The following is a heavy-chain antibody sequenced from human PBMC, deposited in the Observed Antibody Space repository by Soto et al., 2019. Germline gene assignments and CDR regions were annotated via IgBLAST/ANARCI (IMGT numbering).Heavy chain of an antibody. Sequence: GASVKASSKASGYTFTSYGISWVRQAPGQGLEWMGWISAYNGNTNYAQKLQGRVTMTTDTSTSTAYMELRSLRSDDTAVYYCARDDDVVVAANFDYWGQGTLVTVSS. V-gene: IGHV1-18*01. CDR1: GYTFTSYG. D-gene: IGHD2-15*01. CDR2: ISAYNGNT. J-gene: IGHJ4*02. CDR3: ARDDDVVVAANFDY.